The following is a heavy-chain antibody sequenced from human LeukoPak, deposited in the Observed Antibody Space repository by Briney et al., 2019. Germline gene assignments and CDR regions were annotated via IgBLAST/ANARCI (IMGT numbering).Heavy chain of an antibody. D-gene: IGHD3-9*01. Sequence: GGSLRLSCTTSGFSFNTYSMSWVRQAPGKGLEWVSAINDDTPYYADSVKGRFTISRDNSKNTLYLQMNSLRAEDTAVYYCAKGGLRYFDWLGSLFDYWGQGTLVTVSS. CDR3: AKGGLRYFDWLGSLFDY. J-gene: IGHJ4*02. CDR1: GFSFNTYS. CDR2: INDDTP. V-gene: IGHV3-23*01.